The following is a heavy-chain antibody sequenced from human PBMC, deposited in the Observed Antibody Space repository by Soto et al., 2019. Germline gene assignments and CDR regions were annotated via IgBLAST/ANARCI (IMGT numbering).Heavy chain of an antibody. J-gene: IGHJ5*02. CDR2: INAVNGNT. Sequence: ASVKVSCKTSGYTFINYGIAWVRQAPGQRLEWMGWINAVNGNTKYAQKFQGRVTMTTDTSASTAYMELSSLRSEDTAVYYCARGQLLPNWFDPWGQGTLVTVSS. V-gene: IGHV1-18*01. D-gene: IGHD2-15*01. CDR3: ARGQLLPNWFDP. CDR1: GYTFINYG.